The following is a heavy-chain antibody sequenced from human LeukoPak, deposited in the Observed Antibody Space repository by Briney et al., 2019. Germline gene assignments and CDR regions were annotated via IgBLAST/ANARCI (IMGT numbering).Heavy chain of an antibody. V-gene: IGHV3-74*01. J-gene: IGHJ5*02. CDR2: INGDESST. Sequence: GGSLRLSCAASGFTFSTYWMHWVRQAPGKGLVWVSRINGDESSTNYADFVKGRFTISRDNAKKTLYLQMNSLRAEDTAVYYCARSYLGTYNWFDPWGQGTLVTVSS. CDR3: ARSYLGTYNWFDP. D-gene: IGHD2/OR15-2a*01. CDR1: GFTFSTYW.